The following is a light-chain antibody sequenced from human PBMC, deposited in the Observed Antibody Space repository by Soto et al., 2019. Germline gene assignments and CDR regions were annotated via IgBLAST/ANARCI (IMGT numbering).Light chain of an antibody. Sequence: EIVLTQSPGTLSLSPGERATLSCRASQSVSSYLAWYQQKPGQAPRLLIYDASNRATGIPARFSGSGSGTDFTLTISSLEPEDFAVYYCQQYGSSGTFGQGTRWIS. CDR3: QQYGSSGT. CDR2: DAS. V-gene: IGKV3-11*01. CDR1: QSVSSY. J-gene: IGKJ1*01.